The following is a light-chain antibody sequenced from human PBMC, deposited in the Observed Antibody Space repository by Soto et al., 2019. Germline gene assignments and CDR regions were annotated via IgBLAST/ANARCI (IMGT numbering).Light chain of an antibody. CDR1: SSDVGNYKY. CDR3: FSYTSCGTYV. CDR2: EVS. J-gene: IGLJ1*01. Sequence: QSVLTQPASVSGSRGQSITISCTGTSSDVGNYKYVSWYQQHPGKAPKLMIYEVSNRPSGVSNRFSGSKSGNTASLTISGLQAEDETDYYCFSYTSCGTYVFGTGTKVTVL. V-gene: IGLV2-14*01.